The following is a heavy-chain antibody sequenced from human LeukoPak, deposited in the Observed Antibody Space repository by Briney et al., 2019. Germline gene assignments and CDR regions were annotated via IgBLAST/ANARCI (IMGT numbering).Heavy chain of an antibody. Sequence: GASVKVSCKTSGYTFIGYYIHWVRQAPGQGLEWMGWINPNSGATDFAQKFQGRVTLTTDMSISTAYMELCNLRSDDTAVYFCARYHWELWGQGTLVTVSS. CDR2: INPNSGAT. CDR1: GYTFIGYY. J-gene: IGHJ4*02. V-gene: IGHV1-2*02. D-gene: IGHD1-20*01. CDR3: ARYHWEL.